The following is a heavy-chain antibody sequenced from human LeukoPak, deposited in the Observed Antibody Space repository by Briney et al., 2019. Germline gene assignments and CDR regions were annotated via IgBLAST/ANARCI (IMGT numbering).Heavy chain of an antibody. CDR1: GGTFSSYA. CDR2: IIPIFGTA. Sequence: GSSVKVSCKASGGTFSSYAISWVRQAPGQGLEWMGGIIPIFGTANYAQKFQGRVTITADESTSTAYMELSSLRSEDTAVYYCARAPYSSSWYSGYYYYYGMDVWGQGTTVTVSS. V-gene: IGHV1-69*01. J-gene: IGHJ6*02. D-gene: IGHD6-13*01. CDR3: ARAPYSSSWYSGYYYYYGMDV.